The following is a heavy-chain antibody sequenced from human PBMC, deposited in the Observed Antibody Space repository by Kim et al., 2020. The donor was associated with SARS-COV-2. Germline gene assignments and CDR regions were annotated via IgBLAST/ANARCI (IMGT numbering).Heavy chain of an antibody. D-gene: IGHD3-22*01. CDR3: ARDSGTYYYDSSGYTDY. CDR2: IYYSGST. V-gene: IGHV4-39*07. CDR1: GGSISSSSYY. Sequence: SETLSLTCTVSGGSISSSSYYWGWIRQPPGKGLEWIGSIYYSGSTYYNPSLKSRVTISVDTSKNQFSLKLSSVTAADTAVYYCARDSGTYYYDSSGYTDYSGQRTLVTVSS. J-gene: IGHJ4*02.